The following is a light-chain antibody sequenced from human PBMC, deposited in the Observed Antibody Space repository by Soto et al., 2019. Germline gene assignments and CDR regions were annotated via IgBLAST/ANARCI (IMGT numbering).Light chain of an antibody. CDR3: QQYNNWPPLT. V-gene: IGKV3-15*01. CDR2: GAS. Sequence: EIVMTHSPATLSLSPGERATLSCRASKSVSRNLAWYQQKPGQAPRLLIYGASTRATGIPARFSGSGSGTEFTLTISSLQSEDFAVYYCQQYNNWPPLTFGGGTKVEIK. J-gene: IGKJ4*01. CDR1: KSVSRN.